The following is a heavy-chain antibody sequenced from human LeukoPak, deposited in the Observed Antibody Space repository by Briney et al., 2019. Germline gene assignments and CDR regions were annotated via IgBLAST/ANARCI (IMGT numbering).Heavy chain of an antibody. J-gene: IGHJ5*02. Sequence: ASVKVSCKASGYTFTGYYMHWVRQAPGQGLEWMGWINPNSSGTNYAQKFQGGVTMTRDTSISTAYMELSRLRSDDTAVYYCARDLEPYDSSGYSWFDPWGQGTLVTVSS. CDR2: INPNSSGT. D-gene: IGHD3-22*01. CDR3: ARDLEPYDSSGYSWFDP. V-gene: IGHV1-2*02. CDR1: GYTFTGYY.